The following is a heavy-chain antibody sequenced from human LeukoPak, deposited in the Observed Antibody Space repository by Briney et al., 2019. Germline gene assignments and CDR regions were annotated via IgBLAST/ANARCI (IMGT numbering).Heavy chain of an antibody. CDR2: IYYSGTT. V-gene: IGHV4-59*08. CDR3: ARRLRPGSYDDY. D-gene: IGHD1-26*01. Sequence: SETLSLTCTVSGDSINSYYWSWIRQPPEKRLEWIGYIYYSGTTSYNPSLKGRVTISVDTSKNQFSLKLSSVTAADTAVYYCARRLRPGSYDDYWGQGTLVAVSS. CDR1: GDSINSYY. J-gene: IGHJ4*02.